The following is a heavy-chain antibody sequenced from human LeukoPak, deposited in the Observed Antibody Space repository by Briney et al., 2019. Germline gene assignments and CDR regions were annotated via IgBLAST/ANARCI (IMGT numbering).Heavy chain of an antibody. Sequence: SATLSLTCAVYGGSFSGYYWSWIRQPPGKGLEWIGEINHSGSTNYNPSLKSRVTISVDTSKNQFSLKLSSVTAADTAVYYCARGRYSSSYNPPFDHWGQGTLVTVSS. CDR2: INHSGST. CDR3: ARGRYSSSYNPPFDH. CDR1: GGSFSGYY. D-gene: IGHD6-13*01. J-gene: IGHJ4*02. V-gene: IGHV4-34*01.